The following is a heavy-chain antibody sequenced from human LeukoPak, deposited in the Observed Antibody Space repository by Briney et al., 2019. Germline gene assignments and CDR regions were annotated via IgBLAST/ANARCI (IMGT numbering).Heavy chain of an antibody. CDR1: GFTFSSYS. CDR2: ISSSSSYI. V-gene: IGHV3-21*04. CDR3: ASGRDIAVAGPGGYFDY. J-gene: IGHJ4*02. Sequence: GGSLKLSCAASGFTFSSYSMNWVRQAPGKGLEWVSSISSSSSYIYYADSVKGRFTISRANAKNSLYLQMNSLRAEDTAVYYCASGRDIAVAGPGGYFDYWGQGTLVTVSS. D-gene: IGHD6-19*01.